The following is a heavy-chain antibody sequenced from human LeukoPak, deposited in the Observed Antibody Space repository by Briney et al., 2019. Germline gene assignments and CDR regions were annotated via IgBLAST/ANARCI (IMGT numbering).Heavy chain of an antibody. D-gene: IGHD7-27*01. Sequence: SETLSLTCTVSGGSISSYYWSWIRQPPGKGLEWIGYIYYSGSTNYNPSLKSRVTMSVDTSKNQFSLKLSSVTAADTAVYYCARETGDSYYYYYYMDVWGKGTTVTVSS. V-gene: IGHV4-59*12. CDR1: GGSISSYY. CDR2: IYYSGST. J-gene: IGHJ6*03. CDR3: ARETGDSYYYYYYMDV.